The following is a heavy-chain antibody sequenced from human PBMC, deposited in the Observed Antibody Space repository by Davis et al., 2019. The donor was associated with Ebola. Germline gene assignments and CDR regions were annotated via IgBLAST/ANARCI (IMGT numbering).Heavy chain of an antibody. D-gene: IGHD6-13*01. CDR1: GGTFSSFA. CDR2: IIPMFRSP. CDR3: ATYSKSWYYYYYGMDV. V-gene: IGHV1-69*13. Sequence: SVKVSCKTSGGTFSSFAIGWVRQAPGQGLEWMGGIIPMFRSPNYAQKFQGRLTITADESTRTVYMDLSSLKPEDTAVYYCATYSKSWYYYYYGMDVWGQGTTVTVSS. J-gene: IGHJ6*02.